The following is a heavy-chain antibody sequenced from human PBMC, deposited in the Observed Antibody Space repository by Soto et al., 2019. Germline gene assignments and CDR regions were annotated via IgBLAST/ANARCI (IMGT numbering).Heavy chain of an antibody. D-gene: IGHD2-2*01. J-gene: IGHJ4*02. Sequence: SDTMYLTCTISSGSICDSSWNLVRKPPGRGLEWIGHIFYRGSTKYNPSLWDRVTISRGSSQTQLSLRLKSVTAADTAIYYCARGSNSNFEGPIVWGQGTLVTGS. CDR2: IFYRGST. CDR3: ARGSNSNFEGPIV. V-gene: IGHV4-59*07. CDR1: SGSICDSS.